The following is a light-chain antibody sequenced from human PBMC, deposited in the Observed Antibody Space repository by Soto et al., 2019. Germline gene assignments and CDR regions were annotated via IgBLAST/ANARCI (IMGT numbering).Light chain of an antibody. Sequence: EIVLTQSPGTLSLSPGERATLSCRASQSVSSSYLAWYQQKPGQAPRLLVYGASSRATGIPDRFSGSGSGTDFTLTISRLETEDFAVYCCQQYGSSPYTFGQATKLEIK. CDR3: QQYGSSPYT. J-gene: IGKJ2*01. CDR1: QSVSSSY. CDR2: GAS. V-gene: IGKV3-20*01.